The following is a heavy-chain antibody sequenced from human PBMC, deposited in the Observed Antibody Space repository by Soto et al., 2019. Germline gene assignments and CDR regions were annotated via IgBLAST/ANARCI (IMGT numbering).Heavy chain of an antibody. V-gene: IGHV1-2*02. J-gene: IGHJ4*02. CDR2: INPNSGGA. Sequence: ASVKVSCKASGSTFTGPYINWVRQAPGQGLEWMGWINPNSGGASYAQKFQGRLTLTTDTSITTAYMELSRLSSDDTPFYYCAKIGGFFRPSLRYFDYCDQGTLLTLST. CDR1: GSTFTGPY. D-gene: IGHD3-3*01. CDR3: AKIGGFFRPSLRYFDY.